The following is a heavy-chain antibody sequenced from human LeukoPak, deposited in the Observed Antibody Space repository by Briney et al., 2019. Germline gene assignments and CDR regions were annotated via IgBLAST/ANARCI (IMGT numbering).Heavy chain of an antibody. D-gene: IGHD4-17*01. CDR3: ARLMTTVSHFDY. V-gene: IGHV3-66*04. CDR1: GLTISNNF. CDR2: IYSGGST. Sequence: GGSLRLSCAASGLTISNNFMGWVRQAPGKGLEWVSLIYSGGSTYYADSVKGRFTISRDNSKNTLYLQMNSLRAEDTAVYYCARLMTTVSHFDYWGQGTLVTVSS. J-gene: IGHJ4*02.